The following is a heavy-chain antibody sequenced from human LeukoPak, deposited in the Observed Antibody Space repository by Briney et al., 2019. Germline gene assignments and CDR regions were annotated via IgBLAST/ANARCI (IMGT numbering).Heavy chain of an antibody. V-gene: IGHV6-1*01. CDR2: TYYRSKWYN. Sequence: SQTPSLTCAISGDSVSNNSVAWNWIRHSPSRGLEWLGRTYYRSKWYNDYAVSVKSRITINPETAKNQFSLQLNSVTPEDTAVYYCAKDRMGGYWGQGTLVTVSS. J-gene: IGHJ4*02. CDR1: GDSVSNNSVA. CDR3: AKDRMGGY. D-gene: IGHD3-16*01.